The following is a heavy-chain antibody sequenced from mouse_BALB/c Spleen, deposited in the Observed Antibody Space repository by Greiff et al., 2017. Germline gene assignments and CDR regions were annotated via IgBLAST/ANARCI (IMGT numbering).Heavy chain of an antibody. D-gene: IGHD2-10*01. V-gene: IGHV1-9*01. J-gene: IGHJ2*01. Sequence: VQLQQSGAELMKPGASVKISCKATGYTFSSYWIEWVKQRPGHGLEWIGEILPGSGSTNYNEKFKGKATFTADTSSNTAYMQLSSLTSEDSAVYYCASSLAYYGTPYYFDYWGQGTTLTVSS. CDR2: ILPGSGST. CDR3: ASSLAYYGTPYYFDY. CDR1: GYTFSSYW.